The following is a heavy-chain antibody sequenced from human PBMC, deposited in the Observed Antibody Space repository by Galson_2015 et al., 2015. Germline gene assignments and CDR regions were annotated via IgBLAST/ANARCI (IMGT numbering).Heavy chain of an antibody. Sequence: SLRLSCAASGFTSSNYWMSWVRQAPGKGLEWVANIKHDGGDKYYVDSVKGRFTISRDNAKNSLYLQMNSLRAEDTAVYYCASWRTVTSPYYFDYWGQGTLVTVSS. V-gene: IGHV3-7*01. CDR2: IKHDGGDK. J-gene: IGHJ4*02. CDR1: GFTSSNYW. CDR3: ASWRTVTSPYYFDY. D-gene: IGHD4-17*01.